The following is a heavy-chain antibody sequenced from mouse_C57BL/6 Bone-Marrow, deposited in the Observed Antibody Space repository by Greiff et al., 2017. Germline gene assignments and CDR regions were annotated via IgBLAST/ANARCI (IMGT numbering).Heavy chain of an antibody. D-gene: IGHD2-3*01. CDR3: ARRDGYPFAY. J-gene: IGHJ3*01. V-gene: IGHV5-6*02. Sequence: EVNVVESGGDLVKPGGSLKLSCAASGFTFSSYGMSWVRQTPDKRLEWVATISSGGSYTYYPDSVKGRFTISRDNAKNTLYLQMSSLKSEDTAMXYCARRDGYPFAYWGQGNLVTVSA. CDR2: ISSGGSYT. CDR1: GFTFSSYG.